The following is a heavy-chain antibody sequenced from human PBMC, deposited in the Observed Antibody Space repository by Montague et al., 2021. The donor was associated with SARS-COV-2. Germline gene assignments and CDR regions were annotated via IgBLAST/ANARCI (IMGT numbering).Heavy chain of an antibody. CDR2: INHRGST. CDR3: ARGRQHINMVVVVVTGGEYYIDF. Sequence: SETLSLTCAVYDGSFSDYSWTWIRQPPGKGLEWIGEINHRGSTNYNPSLKSRVTISVDTSKNQCSLKMTSVTAADTAVYYCARGRQHINMVVVVVTGGEYYIDFWGQGTLVAVSA. CDR1: DGSFSDYS. D-gene: IGHD3-22*01. V-gene: IGHV4-34*01. J-gene: IGHJ4*02.